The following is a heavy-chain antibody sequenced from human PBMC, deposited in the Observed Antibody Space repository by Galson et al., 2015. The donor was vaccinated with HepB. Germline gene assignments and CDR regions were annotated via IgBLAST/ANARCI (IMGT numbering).Heavy chain of an antibody. D-gene: IGHD3-22*01. Sequence: SVKVSCKASGFTFTSSAMQWVRQARGQRLEWIGWIVVGSGNTNYAQKFQERVTITRDMSTSTAYMELSSLRSEDPAVYYCAADSSDYYDSSGRDAFDIWGQGTMVTVSS. J-gene: IGHJ3*02. CDR3: AADSSDYYDSSGRDAFDI. CDR1: GFTFTSSA. CDR2: IVVGSGNT. V-gene: IGHV1-58*02.